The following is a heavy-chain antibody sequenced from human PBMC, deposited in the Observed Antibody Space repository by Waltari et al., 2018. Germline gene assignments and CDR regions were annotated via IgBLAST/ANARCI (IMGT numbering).Heavy chain of an antibody. J-gene: IGHJ6*02. D-gene: IGHD6-19*01. CDR2: INYSGST. CDR1: GGSISSSSYY. V-gene: IGHV4-39*07. CDR3: ASLRGWPYYYYYGMDV. Sequence: QLQLQESGPGLVKPSETLSLTCTVSGGSISSSSYYWGWIRQPPGKGLEWIGSINYSGSTYYNPSRKSRVTISVDTSKNQFSLKLSSVTAADTAVYYCASLRGWPYYYYYGMDVWGQGTTVTVSS.